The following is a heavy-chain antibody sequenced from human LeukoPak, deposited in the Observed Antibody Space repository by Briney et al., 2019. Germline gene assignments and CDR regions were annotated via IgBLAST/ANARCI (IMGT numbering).Heavy chain of an antibody. J-gene: IGHJ4*01. D-gene: IGHD1-14*01. CDR3: AYNRNFALDN. Sequence: SETLSLTGAVYGGSFSGYYWSWIRQPPGKGLEWIGEINHSGSTNYNPSLKSRVTISVDTSKNQFSLKLSSVTAADTAVYFCAYNRNFALDNWGQGTLVTVSS. V-gene: IGHV4-34*01. CDR2: INHSGST. CDR1: GGSFSGYY.